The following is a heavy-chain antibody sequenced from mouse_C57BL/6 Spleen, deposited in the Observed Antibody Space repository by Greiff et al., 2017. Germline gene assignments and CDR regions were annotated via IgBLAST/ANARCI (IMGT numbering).Heavy chain of an antibody. CDR3: ARDYGSSSFAY. CDR1: GYTFTYYY. J-gene: IGHJ3*01. D-gene: IGHD1-1*01. V-gene: IGHV1-19*01. CDR2: INPYNGGT. Sequence: EVMLAESGPVLVKPGASVKMSCKASGYTFTYYYMNWVKQSHGKSLEWIGVINPYNGGTSYNQKFKGKATLTVDKSSSTAYMELNSLTSEDSAVYYCARDYGSSSFAYWGQGTLVTVSA.